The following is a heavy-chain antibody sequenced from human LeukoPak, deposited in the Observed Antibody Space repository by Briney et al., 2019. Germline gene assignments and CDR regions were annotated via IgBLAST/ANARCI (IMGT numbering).Heavy chain of an antibody. Sequence: GGSLRLSCAASGFTFSSYAMHWVRQAPGKGLEWVAVISYDGSNKYYADSVKGRFTISRDNSKNTLYLQMNSLRAEDTAVYYCAREYYDFWSGYYGNFDYWGQGTLVTVSS. CDR2: ISYDGSNK. CDR3: AREYYDFWSGYYGNFDY. CDR1: GFTFSSYA. D-gene: IGHD3-3*01. J-gene: IGHJ4*02. V-gene: IGHV3-30-3*01.